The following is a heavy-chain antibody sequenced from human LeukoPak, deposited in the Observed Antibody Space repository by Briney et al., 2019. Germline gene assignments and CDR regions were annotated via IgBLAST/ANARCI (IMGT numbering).Heavy chain of an antibody. CDR2: IIPIFGTA. CDR3: ARGRVPATMIVVVRNYYMDV. V-gene: IGHV1-69*05. CDR1: GGTFSSYA. Sequence: GSSVKVSCKASGGTFSSYAISWVRQAPGQGLEWMGGIIPIFGTANYAQKFQGRVTITTDESTSTAYMELSSLRSEDTAVYYCARGRVPATMIVVVRNYYMDVWGKGTTVTVSS. J-gene: IGHJ6*03. D-gene: IGHD3-22*01.